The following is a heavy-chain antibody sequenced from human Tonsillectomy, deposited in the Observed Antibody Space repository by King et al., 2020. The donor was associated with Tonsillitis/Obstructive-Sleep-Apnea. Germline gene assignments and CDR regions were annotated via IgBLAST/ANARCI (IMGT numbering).Heavy chain of an antibody. CDR2: INPNSGGT. D-gene: IGHD5-18*01. J-gene: IGHJ6*03. CDR1: GYTFTGYY. Sequence: QLVQSGAEVKKPGASVKVSCKASGYTFTGYYMHWVRQAPGQGLEWMGWINPNSGGTNYAQKFQGWVTMTRDTSISTAYMELSRLRSDDTAVYYCARRGYSYGFVGYYYYYMDVWGKGTTVTVSS. CDR3: ARRGYSYGFVGYYYYYMDV. V-gene: IGHV1-2*04.